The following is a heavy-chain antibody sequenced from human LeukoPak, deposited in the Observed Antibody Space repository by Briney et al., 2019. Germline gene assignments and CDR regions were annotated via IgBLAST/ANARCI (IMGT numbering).Heavy chain of an antibody. V-gene: IGHV1-46*01. CDR3: ARDLIGYSYGEQYFDY. CDR2: INPSGGST. Sequence: ASVKVSCTASGYTFTSYYMHWVRQAPGQGLEWMGIINPSGGSTSYAQKFQGRVTMTRDTSTSTVYMELSSLRSEDTAVYYCARDLIGYSYGEQYFDYWGQGTLVTVSS. J-gene: IGHJ4*02. D-gene: IGHD5-18*01. CDR1: GYTFTSYY.